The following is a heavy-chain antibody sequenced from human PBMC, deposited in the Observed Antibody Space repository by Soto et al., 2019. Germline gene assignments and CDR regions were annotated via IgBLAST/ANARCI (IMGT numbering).Heavy chain of an antibody. CDR2: IWYDGSNK. J-gene: IGHJ4*02. CDR3: ARGWSQSTDYDFHFPFPAIFDY. Sequence: GGSLRLSCAASGFTFSSYGMHWVRQAPGKGLEWVAVIWYDGSNKYYADSVKGRFTISRDNSKNTLYLQMNSLRAEDTAVYYCARGWSQSTDYDFHFPFPAIFDYWGQGTLVTVSS. CDR1: GFTFSSYG. V-gene: IGHV3-33*01. D-gene: IGHD3-3*01.